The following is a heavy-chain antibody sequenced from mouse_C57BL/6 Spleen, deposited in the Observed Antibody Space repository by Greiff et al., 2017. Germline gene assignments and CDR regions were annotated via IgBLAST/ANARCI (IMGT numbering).Heavy chain of an antibody. CDR1: GFTFSDYY. CDR3: ARWLPYAMDY. V-gene: IGHV5-16*01. Sequence: EVNVVESEGGLVQPGSSMKLSCTASGFTFSDYYMAWVRQVPEKGLEWVANINYDGSSTYYLDSLKSRFIISRDNAKNILYLQMSSLKSEDTATYYCARWLPYAMDYWGQGTSVTVSS. CDR2: INYDGSST. D-gene: IGHD2-2*01. J-gene: IGHJ4*01.